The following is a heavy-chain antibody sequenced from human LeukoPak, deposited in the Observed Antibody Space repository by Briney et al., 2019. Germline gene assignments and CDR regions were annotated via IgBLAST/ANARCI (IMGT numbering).Heavy chain of an antibody. CDR3: ARDSRSGIAAAGAQAY. CDR1: GFTFSSYA. D-gene: IGHD6-13*01. J-gene: IGHJ4*02. V-gene: IGHV3-23*01. CDR2: ISGSGGST. Sequence: PGGSLRLSCAASGFTFSSYAMSWVRQAPGKGLEWVSAISGSGGSTYYADSVKGRFTISRDNSKNTLYLQMNSLRAEDTAVYYCARDSRSGIAAAGAQAYWGQGTLVTVSS.